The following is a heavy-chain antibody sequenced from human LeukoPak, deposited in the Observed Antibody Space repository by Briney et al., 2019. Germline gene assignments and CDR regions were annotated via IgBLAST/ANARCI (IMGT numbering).Heavy chain of an antibody. CDR3: ARGRYGWLPFDY. J-gene: IGHJ4*02. CDR1: GGFISSYF. Sequence: SETLSLTCTVSGGFISSYFWIWIRQPAGKGLEWIGRIYSSGSPNYNSSLKSRVTISIDTSKNQFSLKLSSVTAADTAVYYCARGRYGWLPFDYWGQGTLVTVSS. V-gene: IGHV4-4*07. CDR2: IYSSGSP. D-gene: IGHD3-16*01.